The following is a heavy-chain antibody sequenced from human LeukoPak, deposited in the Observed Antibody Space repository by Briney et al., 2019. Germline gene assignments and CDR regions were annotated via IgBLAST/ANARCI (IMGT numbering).Heavy chain of an antibody. CDR3: ARETASTGIYFDY. CDR2: IKTDGSST. CDR1: GFTFSSHW. Sequence: GGSLRLSCAASGFTFSSHWMHWVRQAPGNGLVWVSRIKTDGSSTSYADSVKGRFTISRDNAKNTLYLQMNSLRAEDSAVYYCARETASTGIYFDYWGQGTLVTVSS. V-gene: IGHV3-74*01. J-gene: IGHJ4*02. D-gene: IGHD6-13*01.